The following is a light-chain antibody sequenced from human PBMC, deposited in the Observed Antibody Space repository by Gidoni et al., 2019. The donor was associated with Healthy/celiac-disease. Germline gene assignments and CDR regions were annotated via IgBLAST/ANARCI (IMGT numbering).Light chain of an antibody. CDR3: SSYTSSSTLV. J-gene: IGLJ3*02. CDR2: EVS. V-gene: IGLV2-14*01. Sequence: QSALPQPASVSGSPGQSITISCTGTSSDVGGYNYVSWYQQHPGKATKLMIYEVSNRPSGVSNRFSGSKSGNTASLTISGLQAEDEADYYCSSYTSSSTLVFGGGTKLTVL. CDR1: SSDVGGYNY.